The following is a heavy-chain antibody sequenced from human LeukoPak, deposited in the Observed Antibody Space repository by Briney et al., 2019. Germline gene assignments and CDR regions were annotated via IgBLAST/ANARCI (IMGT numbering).Heavy chain of an antibody. CDR2: IKQDGSQK. D-gene: IGHD3-9*01. CDR3: ARVKDVNDDIMFHH. Sequence: GGSLRLSCAASGSTFNTYWMNWVRQAPGKGLEWVANIKQDGSQKEYVDSVKGRFTISRDNAKNSLYLQMNSLRAEDTAVYYCARVKDVNDDIMFHHWGQGTLVTVSS. V-gene: IGHV3-7*01. CDR1: GSTFNTYW. J-gene: IGHJ1*01.